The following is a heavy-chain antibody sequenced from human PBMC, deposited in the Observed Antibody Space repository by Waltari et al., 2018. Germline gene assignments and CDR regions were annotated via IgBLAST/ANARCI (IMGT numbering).Heavy chain of an antibody. CDR1: GGSFSVYY. D-gene: IGHD3-16*01. J-gene: IGHJ5*01. Sequence: QVQIQQWGAGLLKSSETLSLTCAVYGGSFSVYYWSWFRQPPGKGLEWMGDIDYSVRTNYSPSLESRVTISVDTSKNQFSLRLTSVTGADTSVYYCARGRLRAGFDSWGHGTLVTVSS. CDR3: ARGRLRAGFDS. CDR2: IDYSVRT. V-gene: IGHV4-34*01.